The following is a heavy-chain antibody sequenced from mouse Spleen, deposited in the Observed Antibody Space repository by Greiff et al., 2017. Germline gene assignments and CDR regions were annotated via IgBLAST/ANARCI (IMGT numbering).Heavy chain of an antibody. Sequence: DVMLVESGGGLVKPGGSLKLSCAASGFTFSDYGMHWVRQAPEKGLEWVAYISSGSSTIYYADTVKGRFTISRDNAKNTLFLQMTSLRSEDTAMYYCARRDGNFRFAYWGQGTLVTVSA. J-gene: IGHJ3*01. CDR3: ARRDGNFRFAY. D-gene: IGHD2-1*01. CDR2: ISSGSSTI. CDR1: GFTFSDYG. V-gene: IGHV5-17*01.